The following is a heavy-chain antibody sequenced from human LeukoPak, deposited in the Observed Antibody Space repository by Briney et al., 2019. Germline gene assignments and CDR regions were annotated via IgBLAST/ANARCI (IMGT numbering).Heavy chain of an antibody. J-gene: IGHJ3*02. V-gene: IGHV1-2*02. D-gene: IGHD3-22*01. CDR3: ARQGGPMTVVVKVASDI. CDR1: GYTFTDYY. CDR2: INPKSGGT. Sequence: GASVKVSCKASGYTFTDYYMHWVRQAPGQGLEWMGWINPKSGGTNHAQRFQGRVTITRDTSIRTAYMELSSLGSDDTAVYYCARQGGPMTVVVKVASDIWGQGTMVTVSS.